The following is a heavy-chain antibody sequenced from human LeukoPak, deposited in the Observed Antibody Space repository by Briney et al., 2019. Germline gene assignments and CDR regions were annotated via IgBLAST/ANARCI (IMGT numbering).Heavy chain of an antibody. J-gene: IGHJ6*02. Sequence: PGGSLRLSCAASGFTFSSYGMHWVRQAPGKGLEWVAVIWYDGSNKYCADSVKGRFTISRDNSKNTLYLQMNSLRADDTAVYYCARGPYYGGPGDYYYGMDVWGQGTTVTVSS. CDR1: GFTFSSYG. V-gene: IGHV3-33*01. D-gene: IGHD4-23*01. CDR2: IWYDGSNK. CDR3: ARGPYYGGPGDYYYGMDV.